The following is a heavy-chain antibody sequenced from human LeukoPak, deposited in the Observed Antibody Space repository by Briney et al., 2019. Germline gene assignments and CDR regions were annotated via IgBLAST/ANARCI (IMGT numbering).Heavy chain of an antibody. J-gene: IGHJ4*02. CDR3: AREYCSSTSCYTWVDY. CDR2: ISSSGSTI. D-gene: IGHD2-2*02. V-gene: IGHV3-11*01. Sequence: GGSLRLSCAASGFTFSDYYMSWIRQAPGKGLEGVSYISSSGSTIYYADSVKGRFTISRDNAKNSLYLQMNSLRAEDTAVYYCAREYCSSTSCYTWVDYWGQGTLVTVSS. CDR1: GFTFSDYY.